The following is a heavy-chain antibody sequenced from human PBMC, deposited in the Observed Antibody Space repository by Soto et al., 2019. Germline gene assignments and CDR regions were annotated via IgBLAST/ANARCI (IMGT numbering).Heavy chain of an antibody. D-gene: IGHD3-3*01. V-gene: IGHV4-59*01. CDR1: GVSISRYY. J-gene: IGHJ6*02. CDR3: ARDLAYYTMTTRYYYSMDV. Sequence: SETLSLTCTVSGVSISRYYWNWIRQPPGKGLEWIGYIYYSGNTNYNPTLKSRVTISVDTYKNQFSLKLSSVTAADTAVYYCARDLAYYTMTTRYYYSMDVWGQGTTVTVSS. CDR2: IYYSGNT.